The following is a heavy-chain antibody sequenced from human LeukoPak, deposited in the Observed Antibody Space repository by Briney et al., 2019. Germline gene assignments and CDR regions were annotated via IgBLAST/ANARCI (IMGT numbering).Heavy chain of an antibody. CDR1: GGSISSSSYY. CDR3: ARTRDYYDSSGFDY. V-gene: IGHV4-39*01. CDR2: IYYGGIT. D-gene: IGHD3-22*01. J-gene: IGHJ4*02. Sequence: SETLSLTCTVSGGSISSSSYYWGWIRQPPGKGLEWIGTIYYGGITYYSPSLKSRVTISVGTSKNQFSLKLSSVTAADTAVYYCARTRDYYDSSGFDYGGQGTLVTVSS.